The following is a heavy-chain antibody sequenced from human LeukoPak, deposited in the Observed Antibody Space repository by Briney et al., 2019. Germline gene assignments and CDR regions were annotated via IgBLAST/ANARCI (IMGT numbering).Heavy chain of an antibody. V-gene: IGHV1-2*02. CDR2: IDPNSGGT. D-gene: IGHD3-16*02. J-gene: IGHJ4*02. CDR1: GYTFTGYY. Sequence: ASVKVSCKASGYTFTGYYMHWVRQAPGQGLEWMGWIDPNSGGTNYAQKFQGRVTMTRDTFISTAYMELSRLRSDDTAVYYCARDFRGVWGSYRYTRIGYWGQGTLVTVSS. CDR3: ARDFRGVWGSYRYTRIGY.